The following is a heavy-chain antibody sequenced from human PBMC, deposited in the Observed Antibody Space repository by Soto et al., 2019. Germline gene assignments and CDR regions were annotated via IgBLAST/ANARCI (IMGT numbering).Heavy chain of an antibody. Sequence: QVQLVESGGGVVQPGRSLRLSCAASGFTFSSYGMHWVRQAPGKGLEWVAVISYDGSYKYYADSVKGRFTISRDNSKNTLYLQMNSLRAEDTAVYYFAEDPALPYGISTGYDPSFPDYWGHGTLVTVSS. J-gene: IGHJ4*01. CDR3: AEDPALPYGISTGYDPSFPDY. V-gene: IGHV3-30*18. CDR1: GFTFSSYG. D-gene: IGHD3-9*01. CDR2: ISYDGSYK.